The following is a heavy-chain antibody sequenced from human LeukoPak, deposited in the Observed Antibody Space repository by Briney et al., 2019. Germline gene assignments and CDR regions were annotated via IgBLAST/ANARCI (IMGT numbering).Heavy chain of an antibody. J-gene: IGHJ4*02. D-gene: IGHD2-15*01. CDR2: ISAYNGNT. CDR1: GYTFTSYG. CDR3: AREMGYCSGGSCYYVY. V-gene: IGHV1-18*01. Sequence: ASVKVSCKASGYTFTSYGISWVRQAPGQGLEWMGWISAYNGNTNYAQKLQGRVTMTTDTSTSTAYMELRSLRSADTAVYYCAREMGYCSGGSCYYVYWGQGTLVTVSS.